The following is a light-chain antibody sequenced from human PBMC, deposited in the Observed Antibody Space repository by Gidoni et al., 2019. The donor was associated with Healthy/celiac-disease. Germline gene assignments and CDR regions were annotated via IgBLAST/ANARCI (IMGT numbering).Light chain of an antibody. Sequence: QSALTQPASVSGSPGQSITISCTGTSSDVGGYNYVSWYQQHPGKAPKLMIYEVSNRPSGVSNRFSGSKYGNTASLTISGLQAEDEADYYCSSYTSSPLYVFGTGTKVTVL. CDR1: SSDVGGYNY. CDR2: EVS. CDR3: SSYTSSPLYV. V-gene: IGLV2-14*01. J-gene: IGLJ1*01.